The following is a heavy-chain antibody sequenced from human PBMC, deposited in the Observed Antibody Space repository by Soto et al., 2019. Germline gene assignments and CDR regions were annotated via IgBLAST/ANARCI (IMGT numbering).Heavy chain of an antibody. Sequence: SCAASGFTFSSYGMHWVRQAPGKGLEWVAVISYDGSNKYYADSVKGRFTISRDNSKNTLYLQMNSLRAEDTAVYYCAKGQWLVLGTDYFDYWGQGTLVTVSS. CDR2: ISYDGSNK. CDR3: AKGQWLVLGTDYFDY. CDR1: GFTFSSYG. V-gene: IGHV3-30*18. J-gene: IGHJ4*02. D-gene: IGHD6-19*01.